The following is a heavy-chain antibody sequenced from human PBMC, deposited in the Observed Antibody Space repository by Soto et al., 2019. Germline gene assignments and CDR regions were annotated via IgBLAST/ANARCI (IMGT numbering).Heavy chain of an antibody. D-gene: IGHD3-22*01. CDR2: ISAYDGNT. J-gene: IGHJ6*02. CDR3: ARGGYYDSSGSRNYYYYGMNV. V-gene: IGHV1-18*01. Sequence: ASVKVXCKASGYTXTSYGIDWVRQXPGQGLEWLGWISAYDGNTKYAQILQGRVSLTTDTSTNTAYMELRSLRSDDTAMYFCARGGYYDSSGSRNYYYYGMNVWGQGTTVTVSS. CDR1: GYTXTSYG.